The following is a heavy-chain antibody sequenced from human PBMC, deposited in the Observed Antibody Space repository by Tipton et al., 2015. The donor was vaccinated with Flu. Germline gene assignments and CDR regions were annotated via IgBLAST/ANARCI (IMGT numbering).Heavy chain of an antibody. Sequence: QLVQSGGGLAQPGGSVRLSCAASGFSFSTYAMSWVRQAPGQGPEWLSGSSGSSSNTYYADSVKGRLTMSRDNSKNTLFLQINSLRAEDTAIYYCARVAGNYYDMSGNYYPMMPYLDAWGQGTLVAVSS. J-gene: IGHJ5*02. CDR1: GFSFSTYA. CDR3: ARVAGNYYDMSGNYYPMMPYLDA. CDR2: SSGSSSNT. V-gene: IGHV3-23*04. D-gene: IGHD3-22*01.